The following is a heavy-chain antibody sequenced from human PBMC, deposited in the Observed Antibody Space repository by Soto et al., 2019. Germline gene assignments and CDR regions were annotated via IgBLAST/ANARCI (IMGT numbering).Heavy chain of an antibody. CDR2: IIPIFGTA. CDR3: ASGGASRDGYNLRAYNWFDP. D-gene: IGHD5-12*01. Sequence: ASVKVSCKASGYTFTSYGISWVRQAPGQGLEWMGGIIPIFGTANYAQKFQGRVTITADESTSTAYMELSSLRSEDTAVYYCASGGASRDGYNLRAYNWFDPWGQGTLVTVSS. V-gene: IGHV1-69*13. J-gene: IGHJ5*02. CDR1: GYTFTSYG.